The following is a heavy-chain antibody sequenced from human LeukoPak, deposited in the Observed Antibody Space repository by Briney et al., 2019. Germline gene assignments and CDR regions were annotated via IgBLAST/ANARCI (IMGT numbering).Heavy chain of an antibody. CDR2: ISASGGST. Sequence: PGGSLRLSCAASGFTFSSYWMSWVRQAPGKGLEWVSDISASGGSTYYADSVKGRFTVSRDNSENTLYLQMSSLRADDTAVFYCAIGPRQQLVTRFDNWGQGTLVTVSS. J-gene: IGHJ4*02. CDR3: AIGPRQQLVTRFDN. CDR1: GFTFSSYW. V-gene: IGHV3-23*01. D-gene: IGHD6-13*01.